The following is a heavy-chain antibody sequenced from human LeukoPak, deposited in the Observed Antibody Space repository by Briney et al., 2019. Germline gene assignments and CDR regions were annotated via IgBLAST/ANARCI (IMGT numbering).Heavy chain of an antibody. V-gene: IGHV4-59*08. J-gene: IGHJ3*02. CDR1: GGSIGSYY. Sequence: SETLSLTCTVSGGSIGSYYWSWIRQPPGKGLGWIGYIYYSGSTNYNPSLKSRVTISVDTSKNQFSLKLSSVTAADTAVYYCARQGRISMIVVLIEDAFDIWGQGTMVTVSS. CDR3: ARQGRISMIVVLIEDAFDI. D-gene: IGHD3-22*01. CDR2: IYYSGST.